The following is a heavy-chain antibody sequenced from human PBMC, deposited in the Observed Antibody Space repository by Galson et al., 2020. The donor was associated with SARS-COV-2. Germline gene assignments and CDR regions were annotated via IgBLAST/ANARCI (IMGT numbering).Heavy chain of an antibody. Sequence: ADSVKGRFTISRDNAKNSLYLQMNSLRAEDTAVYYCAREPNVLLWFGETTRAYYFDYWGQGTLVTVSS. CDR3: AREPNVLLWFGETTRAYYFDY. D-gene: IGHD3-10*01. J-gene: IGHJ4*02. V-gene: IGHV3-11*01.